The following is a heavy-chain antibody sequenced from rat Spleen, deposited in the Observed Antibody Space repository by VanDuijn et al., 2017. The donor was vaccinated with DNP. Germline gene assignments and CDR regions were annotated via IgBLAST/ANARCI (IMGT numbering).Heavy chain of an antibody. CDR1: GFTFSDYN. D-gene: IGHD1-11*01. V-gene: IGHV5S10*01. J-gene: IGHJ2*01. CDR3: ARHGRRVFDY. Sequence: EVQLVESGGGLAQPGRSLKLSCAASGFTFSDYNLAWVRQTPKKGLEWVATSVYNGDRAFYRDSVKGRFTISRDNAKSTLYLQMNSLRSEDMATYYCARHGRRVFDYWGQGVMVTVSS. CDR2: SVYNGDRA.